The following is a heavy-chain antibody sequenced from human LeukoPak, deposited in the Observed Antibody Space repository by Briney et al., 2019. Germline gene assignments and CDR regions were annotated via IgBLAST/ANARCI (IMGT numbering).Heavy chain of an antibody. CDR2: ISSSGSTI. D-gene: IGHD3-3*01. Sequence: GGSLRLSCAASGFTFSSYAMNWVRQAPGKGLEWVSYISSSGSTIYYADSVKGRFTISRDNAKNSLYLQMNSLRAEDTALYYCARRGYDFWSGYYTYYFDYWGQGTLVTVSS. CDR3: ARRGYDFWSGYYTYYFDY. J-gene: IGHJ4*02. V-gene: IGHV3-48*04. CDR1: GFTFSSYA.